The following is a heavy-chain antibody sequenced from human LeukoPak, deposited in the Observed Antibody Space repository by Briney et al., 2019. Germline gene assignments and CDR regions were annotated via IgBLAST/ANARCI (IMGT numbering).Heavy chain of an antibody. J-gene: IGHJ4*02. Sequence: GGSLRLSCAASGFIFSSYAMTWVRQAPGKGLEWVSVISGSGGSTYYADSVKGRFTISRDNSKNTLYLQMNSLRAEDTAVYYCAKSDDSSGYNFDYWGQGTLVTVSS. CDR3: AKSDDSSGYNFDY. D-gene: IGHD3-22*01. CDR1: GFIFSSYA. CDR2: ISGSGGST. V-gene: IGHV3-23*01.